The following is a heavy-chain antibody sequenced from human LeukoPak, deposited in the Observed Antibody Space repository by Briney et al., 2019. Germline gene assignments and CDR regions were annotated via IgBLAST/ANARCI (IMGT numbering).Heavy chain of an antibody. V-gene: IGHV2-5*02. J-gene: IGHJ4*02. CDR3: AHSTSDWYQGFDY. CDR1: GFSLSTSGVG. CDR2: IYWDDDK. D-gene: IGHD3-9*01. Sequence: SGPTLVKPTQTLTLTCTFSGFSLSTSGVGVGWIRQPPGKALEWLALIYWDDDKRYSPSLKSRFTIKDTSKNQVVLTITNMDPVDTATYYCAHSTSDWYQGFDYWGQGTLVTVSS.